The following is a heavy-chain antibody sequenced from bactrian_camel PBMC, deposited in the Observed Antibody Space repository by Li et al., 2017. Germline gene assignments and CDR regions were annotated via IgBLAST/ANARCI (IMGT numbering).Heavy chain of an antibody. J-gene: IGHJ6*01. Sequence: QVQLVESGGGSVQAGGSLTLSCDTSGYRGSAYCLGWFRQASGTEREGVAVIDRDGVTDYADSVKGRFTISKDNTKNTLSLQMNSLKPEDTATYYCASRRNGLECLRDPDYFAHWGQGTQVTVS. CDR2: IDRDGVT. CDR1: GYRGSAYC. V-gene: IGHV3S57*01. D-gene: IGHD5*01. CDR3: ASRRNGLECLRDPDYFAH.